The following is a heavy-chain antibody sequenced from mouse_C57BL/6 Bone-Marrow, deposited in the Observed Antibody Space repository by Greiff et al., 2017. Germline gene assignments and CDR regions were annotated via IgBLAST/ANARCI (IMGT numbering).Heavy chain of an antibody. Sequence: QVQLQQSGAELVRPGASVTLSCKASGYTFTDYEMHWVKQTPVHGLEWIGAIDPETGGTAYNQKFKGKAILTADKSSSTAYMELRSLASEDSAVYYCTRPVVATRADWGQGTLVTVSA. CDR3: TRPVVATRAD. D-gene: IGHD1-1*01. CDR1: GYTFTDYE. V-gene: IGHV1-15*01. J-gene: IGHJ3*01. CDR2: IDPETGGT.